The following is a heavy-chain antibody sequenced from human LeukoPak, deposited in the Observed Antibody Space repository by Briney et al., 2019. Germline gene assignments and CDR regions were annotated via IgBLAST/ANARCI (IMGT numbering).Heavy chain of an antibody. V-gene: IGHV4-30-2*01. Sequence: SQTLSLTCTVSGGSISSGGYYWSWIRQPPGKGLEWIGYIYHSGSTYYNPSLKSRVTISVDRSKNQFSLKLSSVTAADTAVYYCARDRLYHYGAGNYYIPGYFDYWGQGTLVTVSS. CDR3: ARDRLYHYGAGNYYIPGYFDY. D-gene: IGHD3-10*01. J-gene: IGHJ4*02. CDR2: IYHSGST. CDR1: GGSISSGGYY.